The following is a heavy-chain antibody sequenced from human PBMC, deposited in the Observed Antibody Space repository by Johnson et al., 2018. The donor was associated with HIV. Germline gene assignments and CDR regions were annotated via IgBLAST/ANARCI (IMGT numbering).Heavy chain of an antibody. CDR2: IRYDGSNK. CDR1: GFTFSSYG. J-gene: IGHJ3*02. D-gene: IGHD3-3*02. V-gene: IGHV3-30*02. Sequence: QVQLVESGGGVVQPGGSLRLSCAASGFTFSSYGMHWVRQAPGKGLEWVAFIRYDGSNKYYADSVKGRFNISRDNSKNTLYLQMNSLRAEDTATYYCTTGLRIFEVVPLDGFDIWGQGTVITVPS. CDR3: TTGLRIFEVVPLDGFDI.